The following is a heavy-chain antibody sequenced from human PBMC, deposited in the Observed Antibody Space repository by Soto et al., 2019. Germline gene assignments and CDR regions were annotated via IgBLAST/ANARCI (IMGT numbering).Heavy chain of an antibody. D-gene: IGHD2-8*01. V-gene: IGHV1-18*01. CDR1: GYTFPNYG. CDR2: ISGYNGDT. CDR3: AKNGQPPYYYYGLDV. Sequence: ASVKVSCKASGYTFPNYGISWVRQAPGQGLEWMGWISGYNGDTNYAQKFQGRVSMTIDTSTTTAYMELRSLTSDDTAVYYCAKNGQPPYYYYGLDVWGQGTKVTVSS. J-gene: IGHJ6*02.